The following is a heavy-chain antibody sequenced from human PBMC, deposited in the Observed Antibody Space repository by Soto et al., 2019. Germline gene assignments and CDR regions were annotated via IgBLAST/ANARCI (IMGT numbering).Heavy chain of an antibody. V-gene: IGHV5-51*01. CDR1: GYSFTSYC. CDR3: ARQRTTVTTRGSFYYYGMDV. J-gene: IGHJ6*02. D-gene: IGHD4-4*01. CDR2: IYPGDSDT. Sequence: PGESLKISCKGSGYSFTSYCIGWVRQMPGKGLEWMGIIYPGDSDTRYSPSFQGQVTISADKSISTAYLQWSSLKASDTAMYYCARQRTTVTTRGSFYYYGMDVWGQGTTVTVSS.